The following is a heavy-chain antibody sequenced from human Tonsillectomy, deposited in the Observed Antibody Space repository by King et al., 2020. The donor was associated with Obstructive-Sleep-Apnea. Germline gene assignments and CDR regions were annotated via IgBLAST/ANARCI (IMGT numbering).Heavy chain of an antibody. CDR3: ARHSPSNWTYVNFDS. J-gene: IGHJ4*02. V-gene: IGHV4-59*08. CDR1: GGSISSYY. D-gene: IGHD1-7*01. CDR2: IYYSGST. Sequence: VQLQESGPGLVKPSETLSLTCTVSGGSISSYYWSWIRQPPGKGLEWIGYIYYSGSTNYNPSLKSRVTITVDTSKNQFSLKLSSVTAADTAVYYCARHSPSNWTYVNFDSWGQGTLVTVSS.